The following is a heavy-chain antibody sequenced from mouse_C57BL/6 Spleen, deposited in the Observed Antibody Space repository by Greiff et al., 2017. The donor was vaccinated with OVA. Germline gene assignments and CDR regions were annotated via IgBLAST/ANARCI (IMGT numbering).Heavy chain of an antibody. Sequence: VQLQQSGAELVRPGASVKLSCTASGFNIKDYYMHWVKQSPEQGLEWIGRIDPEDGDTEYAPKFQGKATMTADTSSNTAYLQLSSLTSEDTAVYYCTDPYGSSSYYAMDDWGQGTSVTVSS. CDR3: TDPYGSSSYYAMDD. CDR2: IDPEDGDT. J-gene: IGHJ4*01. CDR1: GFNIKDYY. V-gene: IGHV14-1*01. D-gene: IGHD1-1*01.